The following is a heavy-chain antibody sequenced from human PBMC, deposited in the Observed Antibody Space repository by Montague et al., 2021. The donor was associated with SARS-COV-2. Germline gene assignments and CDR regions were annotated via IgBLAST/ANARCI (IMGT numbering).Heavy chain of an antibody. V-gene: IGHV2-70*11. CDR2: IYWDDDK. D-gene: IGHD5-18*01. Sequence: PALVKPTQTLTLTCTFSGFSLSTSGMCVGWIRQPPGKALEWLARIYWDDDKYYSPSLKTRLTISKDTSKNQVVLTMTNMDPVDTATYYCARKSVATAGSPFDPWGQGTLVTVSS. CDR1: GFSLSTSGMC. J-gene: IGHJ5*02. CDR3: ARKSVATAGSPFDP.